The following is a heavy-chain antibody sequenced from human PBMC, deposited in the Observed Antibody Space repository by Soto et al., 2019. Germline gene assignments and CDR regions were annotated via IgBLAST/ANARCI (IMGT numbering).Heavy chain of an antibody. D-gene: IGHD2-21*02. CDR3: ARGRVGTAYFDY. CDR2: ITSSSSTI. Sequence: LRLSCAASGFTFTSNSMNWVRQAPGKGLEWISYITSSSSTIYYADSVKGRFTISRDNAKNSLYLQMDSLRDEDTAVYYCARGRVGTAYFDYWGQGALVTVSS. J-gene: IGHJ4*02. V-gene: IGHV3-48*02. CDR1: GFTFTSNS.